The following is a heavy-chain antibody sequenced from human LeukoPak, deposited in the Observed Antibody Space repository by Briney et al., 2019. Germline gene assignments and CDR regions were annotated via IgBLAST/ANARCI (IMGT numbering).Heavy chain of an antibody. D-gene: IGHD3-10*01. J-gene: IGHJ5*02. CDR1: GYTFTGYY. Sequence: ASVKVSCKASGYTFTGYYMHWVRQAPGQGLEWMGWINPNGGGTNYAQKFQGRVTKTRDTSISTAYVELSRLRSDDTAVYYCARDNITAGWFGELPYNWFDPWGQGTLVTVSS. V-gene: IGHV1-2*02. CDR3: ARDNITAGWFGELPYNWFDP. CDR2: INPNGGGT.